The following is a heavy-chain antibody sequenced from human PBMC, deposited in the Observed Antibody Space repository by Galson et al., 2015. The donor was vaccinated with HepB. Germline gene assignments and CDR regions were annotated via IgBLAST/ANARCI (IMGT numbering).Heavy chain of an antibody. CDR1: EFSFRSYG. Sequence: SLRLSCAASEFSFRSYGFHWVRQAPGKGLQWVSFVRFDGSYKVYADSVQGRFTISRDNSKNTLYLQMSSLRPDDTAVYYCAKDLTADYDATYYYYALDVWGQGTTVTVSS. CDR3: AKDLTADYDATYYYYALDV. D-gene: IGHD4-17*01. CDR2: VRFDGSYK. J-gene: IGHJ6*02. V-gene: IGHV3-30*02.